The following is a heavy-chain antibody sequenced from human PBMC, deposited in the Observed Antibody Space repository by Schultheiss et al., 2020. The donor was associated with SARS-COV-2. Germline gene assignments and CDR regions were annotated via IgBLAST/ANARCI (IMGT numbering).Heavy chain of an antibody. CDR2: IWYDGSNK. J-gene: IGHJ4*02. D-gene: IGHD1-7*01. CDR1: GFTFSSYG. CDR3: ARTGTTSDYFDY. V-gene: IGHV3-33*01. Sequence: GGSLRLPCAASGFTFSSYGMHWVRQAPGKGLEWVAVIWYDGSNKYYADSVKGRFTISRDNSKNTLYLQMNSLRAEDTAVYYCARTGTTSDYFDYWGQGTLVTVSS.